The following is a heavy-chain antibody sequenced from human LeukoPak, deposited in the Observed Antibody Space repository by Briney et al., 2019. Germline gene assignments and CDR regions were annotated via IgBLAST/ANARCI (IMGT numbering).Heavy chain of an antibody. D-gene: IGHD6-19*01. CDR1: GFTVSTNY. CDR3: TRTSSGWYSY. CDR2: IYSGGST. J-gene: IGHJ4*02. V-gene: IGHV3-66*01. Sequence: PEGSLRLSCAASGFTVSTNYMNWVRQAPGKGLEWVSIIYSGGSTNYADSVKGRFTISRDNSKNTLYLQMNSLRAEDTAVYYCTRTSSGWYSYWGQGTLVTVSS.